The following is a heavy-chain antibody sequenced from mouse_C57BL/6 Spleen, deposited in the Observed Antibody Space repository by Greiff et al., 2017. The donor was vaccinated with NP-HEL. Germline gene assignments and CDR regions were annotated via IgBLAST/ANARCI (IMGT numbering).Heavy chain of an antibody. Sequence: EVQLVESGGGLVQPGGSLSLSCAASGFTFTDYYMSWVRQPPGKALEWLGFIRNKANGYTTEYSASVKGRFTISRDNSQSILYLQMNALRAEDSATYYCARRANFYYFDYWGQSTTLTVSS. D-gene: IGHD4-1*01. CDR2: IRNKANGYTT. J-gene: IGHJ2*01. CDR3: ARRANFYYFDY. CDR1: GFTFTDYY. V-gene: IGHV7-3*01.